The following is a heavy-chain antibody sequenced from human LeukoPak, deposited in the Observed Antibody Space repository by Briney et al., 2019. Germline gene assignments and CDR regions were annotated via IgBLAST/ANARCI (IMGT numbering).Heavy chain of an antibody. CDR2: ISGDGAST. J-gene: IGHJ5*02. CDR3: ARDNSPGWFGP. CDR1: EFTFSVYW. V-gene: IGHV3-74*01. D-gene: IGHD4-23*01. Sequence: QPGGSLRLSCAASEFTFSVYWMHWVRHAPGKGLVWVSRISGDGASTAYADSVKGRFTISRDNAKNTVYLQMNSLRAEDTALYYCARDNSPGWFGPWGQGTLVTVSS.